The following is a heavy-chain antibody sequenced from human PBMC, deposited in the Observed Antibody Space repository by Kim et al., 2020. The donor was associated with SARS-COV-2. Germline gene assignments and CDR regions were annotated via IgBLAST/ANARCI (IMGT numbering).Heavy chain of an antibody. J-gene: IGHJ4*02. Sequence: SETLSLTCAVYGGSFSGYYWSWIRQPPGKGLEWIGEINHSGSTNYNPSLKSRVTISVDTSKNQFSLKLSSVTAADTAVYYCARGVRGLTYYYGSGSPFFDYWGQGTLVTVSS. CDR2: INHSGST. CDR1: GGSFSGYY. V-gene: IGHV4-34*01. CDR3: ARGVRGLTYYYGSGSPFFDY. D-gene: IGHD3-10*01.